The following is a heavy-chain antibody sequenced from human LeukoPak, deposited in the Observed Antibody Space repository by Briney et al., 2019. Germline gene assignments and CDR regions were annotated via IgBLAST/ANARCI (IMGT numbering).Heavy chain of an antibody. CDR1: GYTFTSYD. D-gene: IGHD3-3*01. V-gene: IGHV1-8*01. Sequence: GASVKVSCKASGYTFTSYDINWVRQATGQGLEWMGWMNPNSGNTGYAQKFQGRVTMTRNTSISTAYMELSSLRSEDTAVYYCARGTCDFWSGYPWFDPWGQGTLVTVSS. CDR2: MNPNSGNT. CDR3: ARGTCDFWSGYPWFDP. J-gene: IGHJ5*02.